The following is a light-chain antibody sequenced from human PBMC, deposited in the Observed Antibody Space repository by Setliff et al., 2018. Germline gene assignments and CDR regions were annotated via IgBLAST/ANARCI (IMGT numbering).Light chain of an antibody. CDR1: SSDVGSYNL. J-gene: IGLJ2*01. CDR3: CSYAGSSTFVV. V-gene: IGLV2-23*02. CDR2: EVS. Sequence: QSALTQPASVSGSPGQSITISCTGTSSDVGSYNLVSWYQQHPGKAPKLMICEVSKRPSGVSNRFSGSKSGNTASLTISGLQAEDEADYYCCSYAGSSTFVVFGGGTK.